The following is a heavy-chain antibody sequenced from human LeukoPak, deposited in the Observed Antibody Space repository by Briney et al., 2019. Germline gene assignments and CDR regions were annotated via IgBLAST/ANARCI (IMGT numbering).Heavy chain of an antibody. Sequence: GGTLRLSCAASGFTFSNNGMSWVRQAPGKGLEWVSAISGSGGSTYYADSVKGRFTISRDNSKNTLYLQMNSLRAEDTAVYYCAKGRRGYSYGTFDYWGQGTLVTVSS. J-gene: IGHJ4*02. CDR2: ISGSGGST. CDR1: GFTFSNNG. V-gene: IGHV3-23*01. CDR3: AKGRRGYSYGTFDY. D-gene: IGHD5-18*01.